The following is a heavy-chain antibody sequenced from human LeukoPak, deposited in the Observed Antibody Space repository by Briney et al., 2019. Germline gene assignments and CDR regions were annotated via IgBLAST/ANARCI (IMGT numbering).Heavy chain of an antibody. CDR2: INHSGST. Sequence: PSETLSLTCAVYGGSFSGYYWSWIRQPPWKGLEWIGEINHSGSTNYNPSLKSRVTISVDTSKNQFSLKLSSVTAADTAVYYCARPAYYYGSGSPLANNWFDPWGQGTLVTVSS. CDR1: GGSFSGYY. V-gene: IGHV4-34*01. D-gene: IGHD3-10*01. CDR3: ARPAYYYGSGSPLANNWFDP. J-gene: IGHJ5*02.